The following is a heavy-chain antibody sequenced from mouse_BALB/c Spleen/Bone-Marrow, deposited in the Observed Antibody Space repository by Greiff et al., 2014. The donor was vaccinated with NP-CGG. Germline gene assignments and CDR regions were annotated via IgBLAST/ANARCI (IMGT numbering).Heavy chain of an antibody. CDR3: TALARNYLDY. Sequence: EVQLQESGTVLARPGASVKMSCKASGYTFTSYWMHWVKQRPGQGLEWIGTIYPGNSDTTYNQKFKGKAKLTAVTSTSTAYMELSSLTKDDTAVYYCTALARNYLDYWGQGPTLTVSS. V-gene: IGHV1-5*01. CDR1: GYTFTSYW. CDR2: IYPGNSDT. J-gene: IGHJ2*01.